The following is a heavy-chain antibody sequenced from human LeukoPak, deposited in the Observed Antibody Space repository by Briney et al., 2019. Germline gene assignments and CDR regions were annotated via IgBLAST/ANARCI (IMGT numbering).Heavy chain of an antibody. Sequence: GGSLRLSCAASGFTFSNYAMNWVRQAPGKGLEWVSSISNSDATTYYADSVRGRFTISRDNSKNTRYLQMNSLRVEDTAVYYCARCITVFGVVIPEYYYYYMDVWGKGATVTASS. J-gene: IGHJ6*03. CDR1: GFTFSNYA. D-gene: IGHD3-3*01. V-gene: IGHV3-23*01. CDR3: ARCITVFGVVIPEYYYYYMDV. CDR2: ISNSDATT.